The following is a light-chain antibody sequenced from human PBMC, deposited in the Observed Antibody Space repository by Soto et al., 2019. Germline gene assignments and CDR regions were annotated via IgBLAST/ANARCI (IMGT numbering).Light chain of an antibody. Sequence: EIVLTQSPVTLSVFPGEKATLSCGASQSVSNNLVWYHQKPGQAPRPLIYGASTRATGVPARFSGSGSGTEFTLTISSLQSEDSAIYYCQQYSSWPFTFGPGTKVAIE. V-gene: IGKV3-15*01. CDR3: QQYSSWPFT. CDR2: GAS. CDR1: QSVSNN. J-gene: IGKJ3*01.